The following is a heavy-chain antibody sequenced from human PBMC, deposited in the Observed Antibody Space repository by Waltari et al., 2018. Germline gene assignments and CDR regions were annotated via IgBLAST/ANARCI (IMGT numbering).Heavy chain of an antibody. J-gene: IGHJ3*02. Sequence: EVQLVESGGGLVQPGGSLSLSCAASGFTFSSYSMNWVRQAPGKGLEWVSYISSSSSTIYYADSVKGRFTISRDNAKNSLYLQMNSLRAEDTAVYYCARGDPLGAFDIWGQGTMVTVSS. V-gene: IGHV3-48*04. CDR3: ARGDPLGAFDI. D-gene: IGHD7-27*01. CDR1: GFTFSSYS. CDR2: ISSSSSTI.